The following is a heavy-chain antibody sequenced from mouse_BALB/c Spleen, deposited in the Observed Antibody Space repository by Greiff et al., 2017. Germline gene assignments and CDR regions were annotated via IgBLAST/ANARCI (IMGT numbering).Heavy chain of an antibody. CDR1: GYTFTSYY. D-gene: IGHD2-1*01. CDR3: ARWGNPAGFAY. Sequence: QVQLQQSGPELVKPGASVRISCKASGYTFTSYYIHWVKQRPGQGLEWIGWIYPGNVNTKYNEKFKGKATLTADKSSSTAYMQLSSLTSEDSAVYFCARWGNPAGFAYWGQGTLVTVSA. CDR2: IYPGNVNT. J-gene: IGHJ3*01. V-gene: IGHV1S56*01.